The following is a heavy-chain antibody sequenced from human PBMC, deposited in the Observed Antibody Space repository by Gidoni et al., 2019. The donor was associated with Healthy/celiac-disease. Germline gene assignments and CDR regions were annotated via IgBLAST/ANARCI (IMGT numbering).Heavy chain of an antibody. J-gene: IGHJ3*02. CDR3: ARVGRQWLGSGAFDI. Sequence: QVQLVESGGGVGQLGRSLRLSCAASGFTFSSYAMHWVRQAPGKGLEWVAVRSYDGSNKYYADSVKGRFTISRDNSKNTLYLQMNSLRAEDTAVYYCARVGRQWLGSGAFDIWGQGTMVTVSS. V-gene: IGHV3-30-3*01. CDR1: GFTFSSYA. D-gene: IGHD6-19*01. CDR2: RSYDGSNK.